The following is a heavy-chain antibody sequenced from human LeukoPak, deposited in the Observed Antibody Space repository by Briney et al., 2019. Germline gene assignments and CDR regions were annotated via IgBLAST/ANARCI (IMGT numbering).Heavy chain of an antibody. CDR2: LIGSSGST. Sequence: GGSLRLSCAASGFTSTNYAMNWVRQAPGKGLEWVSVLIGSSGSTDYADSVKGRFTISRDKSKNTLFLQMNSLRAEDTAIYFCAKGAYDYIEMGYFDSWGQGTLVTVCS. CDR3: AKGAYDYIEMGYFDS. V-gene: IGHV3-23*01. D-gene: IGHD5-12*01. J-gene: IGHJ4*02. CDR1: GFTSTNYA.